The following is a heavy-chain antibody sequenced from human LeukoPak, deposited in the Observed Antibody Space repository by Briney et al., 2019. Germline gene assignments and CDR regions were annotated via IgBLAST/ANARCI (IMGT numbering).Heavy chain of an antibody. J-gene: IGHJ5*02. CDR1: GGSISSYY. CDR3: ARAGGSGSYIGGPNRSNWFDP. V-gene: IGHV4-59*01. Sequence: SETLSLTCTVSGGSISSYYWSWIRQPPGKGLEWIGYIYYSGSTNYNPSLKSRVTISVDTSKNQFSLKLSSVTAADTAVYYCARAGGSGSYIGGPNRSNWFDPWGQGTLATVSS. CDR2: IYYSGST. D-gene: IGHD3-10*01.